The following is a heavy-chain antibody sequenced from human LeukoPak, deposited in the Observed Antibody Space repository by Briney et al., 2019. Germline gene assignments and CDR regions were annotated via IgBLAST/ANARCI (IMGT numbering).Heavy chain of an antibody. CDR3: ARTRYCSGGSCLDY. CDR1: VYTFTIYG. Sequence: ASVNVSCKASVYTFTIYGISWVRQAPGQGLEWMGWISAYNGNTNYAQKLQGRVTMTTDTSTSTAYMELRGLRSDDTAVYYCARTRYCSGGSCLDYWGQGTLVTVSS. CDR2: ISAYNGNT. D-gene: IGHD2-15*01. V-gene: IGHV1-18*01. J-gene: IGHJ4*02.